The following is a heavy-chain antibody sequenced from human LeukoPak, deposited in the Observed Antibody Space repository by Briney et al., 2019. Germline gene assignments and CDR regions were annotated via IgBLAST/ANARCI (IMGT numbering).Heavy chain of an antibody. CDR1: GFAFSSYG. J-gene: IGHJ3*02. CDR2: ISYDGSNK. V-gene: IGHV3-30*18. Sequence: GRSLRLSCAASGFAFSSYGMHWVRQAPGKGLEWVAVISYDGSNKYYADSVKGRFTISRDNSKNTLYLQMNSLRAEDTAVYYCAKVLRYFDWPTDDAFDIWGQGTMVTVSS. D-gene: IGHD3-9*01. CDR3: AKVLRYFDWPTDDAFDI.